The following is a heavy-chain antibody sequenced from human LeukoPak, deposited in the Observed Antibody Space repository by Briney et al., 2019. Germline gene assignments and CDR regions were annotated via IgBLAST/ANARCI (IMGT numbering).Heavy chain of an antibody. CDR3: AKVTAVASMGALDY. CDR1: GVTFSSYW. CDR2: INSDGSST. J-gene: IGHJ4*02. V-gene: IGHV3-74*01. D-gene: IGHD6-19*01. Sequence: GGSVTLSCAASGVTFSSYWMHWVRQAPGKGLVWVSRINSDGSSTTYADSVKGRFTISRDNAKNTLYLQMNSLRADDTAVYYCAKVTAVASMGALDYWGQGTRVSVSS.